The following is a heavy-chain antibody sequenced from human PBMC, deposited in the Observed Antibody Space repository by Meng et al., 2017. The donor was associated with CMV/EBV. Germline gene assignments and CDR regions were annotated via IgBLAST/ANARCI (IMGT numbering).Heavy chain of an antibody. CDR3: ATDILTHFDY. CDR1: GYTFTSYG. Sequence: VRRVQAGAGGKKPGASVKVSCKASGYTFTSYGISWVRQAPGQGLEWMGWISAYNGNTNYAQKLQGRVTMTTDTSTSTAYMELRSLRSDDTAVYYCATDILTHFDYWGQGTLVTVSS. J-gene: IGHJ4*02. D-gene: IGHD3-9*01. V-gene: IGHV1-18*01. CDR2: ISAYNGNT.